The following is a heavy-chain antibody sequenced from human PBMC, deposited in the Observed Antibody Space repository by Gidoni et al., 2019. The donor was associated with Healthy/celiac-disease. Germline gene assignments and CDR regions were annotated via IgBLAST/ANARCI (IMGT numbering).Heavy chain of an antibody. J-gene: IGHJ3*02. CDR2: ISGSSSYM. D-gene: IGHD2-2*01. CDR1: GFTFSSYS. CDR3: ARVRGCSSTSCYLGAFDI. V-gene: IGHV3-21*01. Sequence: EVQLVESGGGLVKPGGSPRLACAASGFTFSSYSMNWVRQAPGKGMEWVSSISGSSSYMYYADSVKCRFTISRDKAKNSLYLQMNSLRAEDTAVYYCARVRGCSSTSCYLGAFDIWGQGTMVTVSS.